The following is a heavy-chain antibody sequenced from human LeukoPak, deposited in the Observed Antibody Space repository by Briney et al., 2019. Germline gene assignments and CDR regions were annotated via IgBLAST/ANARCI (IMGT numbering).Heavy chain of an antibody. Sequence: PSETLSLTCAVYGGSFSGYYLSWIRQPPGKGLEWIGEINHSGSTNYNPSLKSRVTISVDTSKNQFSLKLSSVTAADTAVYYCARRGCIRWLQFYCGNDAFDIWGQGTMVTVSS. CDR3: ARRGCIRWLQFYCGNDAFDI. J-gene: IGHJ3*02. V-gene: IGHV4-34*01. CDR2: INHSGST. CDR1: GGSFSGYY. D-gene: IGHD5-24*01.